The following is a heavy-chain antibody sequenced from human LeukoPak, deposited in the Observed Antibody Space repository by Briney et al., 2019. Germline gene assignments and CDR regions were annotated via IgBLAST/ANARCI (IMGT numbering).Heavy chain of an antibody. V-gene: IGHV4-34*01. Sequence: SETLSLTCAVYGGSFSGYYWSWIRQPPGKGLEWIGEINHSGSTNYNPSLKSRVTISVDTSKNQFSLKLSSVTAADTAVYYCARGDSNWGDYWGQGTLVTVSS. D-gene: IGHD7-27*01. CDR3: ARGDSNWGDY. CDR1: GGSFSGYY. J-gene: IGHJ4*02. CDR2: INHSGST.